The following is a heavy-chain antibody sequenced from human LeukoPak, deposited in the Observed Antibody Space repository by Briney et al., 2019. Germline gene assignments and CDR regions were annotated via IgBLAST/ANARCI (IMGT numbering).Heavy chain of an antibody. CDR3: AREIITMVRGVIPYYYYYYMDV. J-gene: IGHJ6*03. CDR2: TYYRSKWYN. V-gene: IGHV6-1*01. Sequence: SQTLSLTCAISGDSVSSNSAAWNWIRQSPSRGLEWLGRTYYRSKWYNDYAVSVKSRITINPDTSKNQFSLQLNSVTPEDTAVYYCAREIITMVRGVIPYYYYYYMDVWGKGTTVTVS. D-gene: IGHD3-10*01. CDR1: GDSVSSNSAA.